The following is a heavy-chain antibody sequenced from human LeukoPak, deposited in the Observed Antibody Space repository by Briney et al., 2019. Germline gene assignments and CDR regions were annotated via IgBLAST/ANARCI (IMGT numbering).Heavy chain of an antibody. J-gene: IGHJ4*02. V-gene: IGHV4-34*01. CDR2: INHSGST. CDR1: RGSFSGYY. CDR3: ARGTYCSSTSCPAPLDY. D-gene: IGHD2-2*01. Sequence: SETLSLTCAVYRGSFSGYYWSWIRQPPGKGLEWIGEINHSGSTNYNPSLKSRVTISVDTSKNQFSLKLSSVTAADTTVYYCARGTYCSSTSCPAPLDYWGQGTLVTVSS.